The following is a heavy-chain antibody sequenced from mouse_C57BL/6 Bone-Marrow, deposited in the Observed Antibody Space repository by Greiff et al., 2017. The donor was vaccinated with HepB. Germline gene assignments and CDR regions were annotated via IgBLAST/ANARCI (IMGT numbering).Heavy chain of an antibody. Sequence: DVKLQESGGGLVKPGGSLKLSCAASGFTFSSYAMSWVRQTPEKRLEWVATISDGGSYTYYPDNVKGRFTISRDNAKNNLYLQMSHLKSEDTAMYYCARVGSYAMDYWGQGTSVTVSS. J-gene: IGHJ4*01. CDR3: ARVGSYAMDY. CDR1: GFTFSSYA. CDR2: ISDGGSYT. V-gene: IGHV5-4*03.